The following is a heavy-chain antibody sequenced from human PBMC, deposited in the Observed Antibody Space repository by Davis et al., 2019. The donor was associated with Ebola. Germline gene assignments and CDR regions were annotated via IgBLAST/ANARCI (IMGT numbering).Heavy chain of an antibody. Sequence: SVKVSCKASGGTFSTSEISWLRQAPGQGLEWMGGVIPLLGTPNYAQRFEDRLTITADESASTANMDLTSLTSEDTAVYYCATRDVLVVSLDPWGQGTLVTVSS. J-gene: IGHJ5*02. CDR3: ATRDVLVVSLDP. V-gene: IGHV1-69*13. CDR1: GGTFSTSE. D-gene: IGHD3-16*01. CDR2: VIPLLGTP.